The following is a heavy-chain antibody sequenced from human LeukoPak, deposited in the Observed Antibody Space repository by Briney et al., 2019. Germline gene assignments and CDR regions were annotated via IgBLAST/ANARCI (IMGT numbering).Heavy chain of an antibody. Sequence: SETLSLTCTVSGGSITSADHYWSWIRQPPGKGLEWIGNIFYSGSTYYNPSLKSRVTISVDTSKSQFSLKLSSVTAADTAVYYCARAPDHTNYGSGTPRGSFDSWGQGTLVTVSS. CDR2: IFYSGST. CDR1: GGSITSADHY. J-gene: IGHJ4*02. D-gene: IGHD3-10*01. CDR3: ARAPDHTNYGSGTPRGSFDS. V-gene: IGHV4-30-4*08.